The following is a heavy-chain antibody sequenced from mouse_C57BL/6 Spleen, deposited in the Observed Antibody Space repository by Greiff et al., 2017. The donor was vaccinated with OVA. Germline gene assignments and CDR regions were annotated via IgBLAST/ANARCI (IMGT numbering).Heavy chain of an antibody. Sequence: DVMLVESGGGLVQPKGSLKLSCAASGFSFNTYAMNWVRQAPGKGLEWVARIRSKSNNYATYYADSVKDRFTISRDASESMLYLQMNNLKTEDTAMYYCVRHYSNAMDYWGQGTSVTVSS. J-gene: IGHJ4*01. CDR2: IRSKSNNYAT. V-gene: IGHV10-1*01. CDR3: VRHYSNAMDY. CDR1: GFSFNTYA. D-gene: IGHD2-5*01.